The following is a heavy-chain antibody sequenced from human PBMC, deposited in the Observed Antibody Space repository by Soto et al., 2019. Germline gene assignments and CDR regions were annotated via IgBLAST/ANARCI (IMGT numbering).Heavy chain of an antibody. CDR2: IIPIFGTA. CDR1: GGTFSSYT. Sequence: QVQLVQSGAEVKKPGSSVTVSCKASGGTFSSYTISWVRQAPGQGLEWMGGIIPIFGTANYAQNVQGRVTITADESTSTAYMELSSLRSEDTAVYYCARGNHRWLPLWYFDLWGRGTLVTVSS. V-gene: IGHV1-69*12. CDR3: ARGNHRWLPLWYFDL. D-gene: IGHD5-12*01. J-gene: IGHJ2*01.